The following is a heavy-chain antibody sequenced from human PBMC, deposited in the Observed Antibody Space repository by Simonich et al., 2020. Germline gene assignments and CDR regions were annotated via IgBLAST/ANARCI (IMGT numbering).Heavy chain of an antibody. V-gene: IGHV1-2*02. CDR1: GYTFTGYY. CDR2: NNHNSGGT. J-gene: IGHJ5*02. CDR3: AREEANGYSSSWNLFDP. D-gene: IGHD6-13*01. Sequence: QVQLVQSGAEVKKPGAPVKVSCKASGYTFTGYYMHWVRKAPGPGVEWMGWNNHNSGGTNHAQKFQGRVTMTRDTSISTAYMELSRLRSDDTAVYYCAREEANGYSSSWNLFDPWGQGTLVTVSS.